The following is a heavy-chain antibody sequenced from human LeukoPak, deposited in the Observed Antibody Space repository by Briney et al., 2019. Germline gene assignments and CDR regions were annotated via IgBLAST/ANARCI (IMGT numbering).Heavy chain of an antibody. Sequence: ASVKVSCKVSGYTFTGNYMHWVRQAPGQGLEWMGWINPNNSATNYAQRFQGRVTMTRDTSISTAYMELSRLRSGDTAVYYCARVRWNWNYIDYWGQGTLVTVSS. V-gene: IGHV1-2*02. CDR1: GYTFTGNY. J-gene: IGHJ4*02. D-gene: IGHD1-1*01. CDR2: INPNNSAT. CDR3: ARVRWNWNYIDY.